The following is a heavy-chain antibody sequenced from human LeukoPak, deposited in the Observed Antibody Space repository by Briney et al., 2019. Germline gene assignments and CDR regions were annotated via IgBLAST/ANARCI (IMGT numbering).Heavy chain of an antibody. CDR3: ARVPRYYYYYYMDV. CDR1: GGSISSYY. Sequence: SEPLSLTCTVSGGSISSYYWSWIRQPPGKGLEWIGYIYYSGSTNYNPSLKSRVTISVDTSKNQFSLKLSSVTAADTAVYYCARVPRYYYYYYMDVWGKGTTVTVSS. J-gene: IGHJ6*03. V-gene: IGHV4-59*01. CDR2: IYYSGST.